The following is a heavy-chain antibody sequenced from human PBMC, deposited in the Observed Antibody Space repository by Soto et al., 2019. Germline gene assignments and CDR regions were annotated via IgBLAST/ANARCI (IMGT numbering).Heavy chain of an antibody. Sequence: LSLTCTVSGGSISSYYWSWIRQPPGKGLEWIGYIYYSGSTNYNPSLKSRVTISADTSKNQFSLKLSSVTAADTAVYYCARFVYYSSSSNWFDPWGQGTLVTVSS. CDR3: ARFVYYSSSSNWFDP. CDR1: GGSISSYY. V-gene: IGHV4-59*01. CDR2: IYYSGST. D-gene: IGHD6-6*01. J-gene: IGHJ5*02.